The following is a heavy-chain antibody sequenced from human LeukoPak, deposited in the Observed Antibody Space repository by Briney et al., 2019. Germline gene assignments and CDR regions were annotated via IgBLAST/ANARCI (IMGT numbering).Heavy chain of an antibody. D-gene: IGHD2-2*01. CDR3: ARAVVVAWKWFDP. CDR2: TYYRSKWYN. Sequence: SQTLSLTCAISGDSVSSNSVAWNWIRQSPSRGLEWLGRTYYRSKWYNDYAVSVKSRITINPDTSKNQFSLQLNSVTPEDTAVYYCARAVVVAWKWFDPWGQGTLVTVSS. J-gene: IGHJ5*02. V-gene: IGHV6-1*01. CDR1: GDSVSSNSVA.